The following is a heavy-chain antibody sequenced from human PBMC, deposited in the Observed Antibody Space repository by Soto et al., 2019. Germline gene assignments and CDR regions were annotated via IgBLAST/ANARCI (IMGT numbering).Heavy chain of an antibody. J-gene: IGHJ4*02. Sequence: SETLSLTCAVYGGSFSGYYWSWIRQPPGKGLEWIGEINDSGSTKYNPSLKSRVTISVDTSKNQFSLKLSSVTAADTAVYYCAIEGNSYGYFYFDYWGQGTLVTSPQ. CDR1: GGSFSGYY. D-gene: IGHD5-18*01. CDR2: INDSGST. V-gene: IGHV4-34*01. CDR3: AIEGNSYGYFYFDY.